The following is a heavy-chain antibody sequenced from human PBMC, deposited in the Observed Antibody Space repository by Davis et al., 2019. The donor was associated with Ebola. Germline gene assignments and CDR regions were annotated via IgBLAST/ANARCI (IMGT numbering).Heavy chain of an antibody. CDR1: GFTFSSYG. V-gene: IGHV3-30*02. CDR2: IRYDGSNK. CDR3: ARGLTVLVTRDWFDP. D-gene: IGHD2-21*02. J-gene: IGHJ5*02. Sequence: GESLKISCAASGFTFSSYGMHWVRQAPGKGLEWVAFIRYDGSNKYYADSVKGRFTISRDSSMNMVYLQMNSLKTEDTAVYYCARGLTVLVTRDWFDPWGQGTLVTVSS.